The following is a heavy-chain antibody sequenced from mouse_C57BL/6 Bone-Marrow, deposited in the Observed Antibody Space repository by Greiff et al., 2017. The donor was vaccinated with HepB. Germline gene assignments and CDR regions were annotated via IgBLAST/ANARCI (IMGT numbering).Heavy chain of an antibody. CDR3: ARLNYGSSLYYAMDY. D-gene: IGHD1-1*01. J-gene: IGHJ4*01. V-gene: IGHV1-64*01. CDR2: IHPNSGST. Sequence: QVQLQQPGAELVKPGASVKLSCKASGYTFTSYWMHWVKQRPGQGLEWIGMIHPNSGSTNYNEKFKSKATLTVDKSSSTAYMQLSSLTSEDSAVYYCARLNYGSSLYYAMDYWGQGTSVTVSS. CDR1: GYTFTSYW.